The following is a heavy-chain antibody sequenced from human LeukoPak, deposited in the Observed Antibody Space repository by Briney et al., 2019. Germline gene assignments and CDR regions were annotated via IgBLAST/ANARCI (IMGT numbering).Heavy chain of an antibody. V-gene: IGHV4-34*01. CDR3: ARASQYYYDSSGYPLFDY. Sequence: PSETLSLTCSVSSGSIDSYYWSWIRQPPGKGLEWIGEINHSGSTNYNPSLESRVTISVDTSKNQFSLNLSSVTAADTAVYYCARASQYYYDSSGYPLFDYWGQGTLVTVSS. CDR2: INHSGST. J-gene: IGHJ4*02. CDR1: SGSIDSYY. D-gene: IGHD3-22*01.